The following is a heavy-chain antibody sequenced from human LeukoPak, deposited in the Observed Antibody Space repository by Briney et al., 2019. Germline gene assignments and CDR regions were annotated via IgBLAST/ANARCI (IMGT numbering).Heavy chain of an antibody. CDR1: AYTFSTSW. D-gene: IGHD2-21*02. V-gene: IGHV5-51*01. J-gene: IGHJ5*02. CDR2: IFPLDSDT. Sequence: GESLKISCKGSAYTFSTSWIAWVRQMPGKGLEWMGIIFPLDSDTRYSPSLQGQVTISADKSITTAYLQWSSLKASDTAMYYCARRGTAYCGGDCYFNWFDPWGQGTLVTVSS. CDR3: ARRGTAYCGGDCYFNWFDP.